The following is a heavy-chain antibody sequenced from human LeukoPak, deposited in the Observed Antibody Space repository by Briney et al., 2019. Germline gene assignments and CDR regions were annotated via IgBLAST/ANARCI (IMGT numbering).Heavy chain of an antibody. Sequence: QAGGSLRLSCAASGFTFSNYWMSWARQAPGKGLEWVANINQDGSATYYVDSVKGRFTISRDSANNSLYLQMSSLRAEDTAVYYCARNPAKVVPAVYWGQGTLVTVSS. V-gene: IGHV3-7*01. D-gene: IGHD2-2*01. CDR3: ARNPAKVVPAVY. CDR2: INQDGSAT. CDR1: GFTFSNYW. J-gene: IGHJ4*02.